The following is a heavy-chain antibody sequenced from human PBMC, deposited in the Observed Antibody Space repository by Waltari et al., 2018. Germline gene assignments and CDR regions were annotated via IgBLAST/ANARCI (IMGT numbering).Heavy chain of an antibody. CDR3: ARIGLGYFDY. CDR2: IYHSGST. J-gene: IGHJ4*02. V-gene: IGHV4-38-2*01. D-gene: IGHD3-16*01. CDR1: GYSISSGYY. Sequence: QVQLQESGPGLVKPSETLSLTCAVSGYSISSGYYWGWIRQPPGKGLEWIGSIYHSGSTYYNPSLKSRVTISVDTSKNQFSLKLSSVTAADTAVYYCARIGLGYFDYWGQGTLVTVSS.